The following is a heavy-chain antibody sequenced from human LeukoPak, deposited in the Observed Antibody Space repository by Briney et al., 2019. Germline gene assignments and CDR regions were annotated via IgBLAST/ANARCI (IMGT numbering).Heavy chain of an antibody. Sequence: SETLSLTCTVSGGSISSSSYYWGWIRQPPGKGLEWIGSFYYSGSTYYNPSLKSRVTISVDTSKNQFSLKLSSVTAADTAVYYCARLSSSAKGYWGQGTLVTVSS. CDR3: ARLSSSAKGY. D-gene: IGHD6-6*01. V-gene: IGHV4-39*01. CDR1: GGSISSSSYY. J-gene: IGHJ4*02. CDR2: FYYSGST.